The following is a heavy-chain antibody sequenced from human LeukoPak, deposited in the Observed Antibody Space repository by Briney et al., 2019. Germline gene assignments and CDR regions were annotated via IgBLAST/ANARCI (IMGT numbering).Heavy chain of an antibody. CDR3: ARAGGYYYGSGTYGMDV. D-gene: IGHD3-10*01. V-gene: IGHV3-23*01. CDR2: ISGSGGST. CDR1: GFTFSSYA. J-gene: IGHJ6*02. Sequence: GGSLRLSCAASGFTFSSYAMSWVRQAPGKGLEWVSAISGSGGSTYYADSVKGRFTISRDNSKNTLYLQMNSLRAEDTAVYYCARAGGYYYGSGTYGMDVWGQGTTVTVSS.